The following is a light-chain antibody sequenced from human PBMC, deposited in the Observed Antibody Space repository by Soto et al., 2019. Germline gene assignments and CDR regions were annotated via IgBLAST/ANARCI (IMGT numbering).Light chain of an antibody. CDR3: QQYGGLPLS. V-gene: IGKV3-20*01. CDR1: QSLSNSF. Sequence: EILLTQSPGTLSLSPGDRATLSCRASQSLSNSFLAWYQQKPGQTPRLLISGASIRATDIPDRFSGSGSGTDFTLTISRLEPEDFAVYFCQQYGGLPLSFGGGTKVEIK. CDR2: GAS. J-gene: IGKJ4*01.